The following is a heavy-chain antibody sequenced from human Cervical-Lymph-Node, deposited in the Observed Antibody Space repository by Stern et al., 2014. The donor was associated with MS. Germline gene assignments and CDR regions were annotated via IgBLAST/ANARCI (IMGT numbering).Heavy chain of an antibody. CDR3: AGPRYAF. CDR2: ISPMFSTS. CDR1: GGSFIHCA. Sequence: VQLVESGPEVKKPGSSVKVSCKASGGSFIHCAITWVRQAPGQGPEWMGDISPMFSTSNYAQKFQGRVTITADKSTTTAYMEVNSLTSEDTAVYYCAGPRYAFWGQGTLVIVSS. J-gene: IGHJ4*02. D-gene: IGHD2-2*01. V-gene: IGHV1-69*06.